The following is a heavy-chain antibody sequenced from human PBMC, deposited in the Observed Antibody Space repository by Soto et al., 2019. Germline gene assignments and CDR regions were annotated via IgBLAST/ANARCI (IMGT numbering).Heavy chain of an antibody. D-gene: IGHD3-9*01. CDR3: AREVGVVYDILTGYPGYMDV. V-gene: IGHV1-18*01. Sequence: ASVKGSCKASGYTFTSYGISWVRQAPGQGLEWMGWISAYNGNTNYAQKLQGRVTMTTDTSTSTAYMELRSLRSDDTAVYYCAREVGVVYDILTGYPGYMDVWGKGTTVTVSS. CDR1: GYTFTSYG. CDR2: ISAYNGNT. J-gene: IGHJ6*03.